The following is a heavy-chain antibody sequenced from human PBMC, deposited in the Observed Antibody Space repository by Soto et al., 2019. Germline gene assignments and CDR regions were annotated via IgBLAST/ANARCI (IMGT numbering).Heavy chain of an antibody. CDR1: GGSISSGDYY. D-gene: IGHD4-17*01. J-gene: IGHJ6*02. Sequence: PSETLSLTCTVSGGSISSGDYYWSWIRQPPGKGLEWIGYIYYSGSTYYNPSLKSRVTISVDTSKNQFSLKLSSVTAADTAVYYCARDPSGYGGNSYGMDVWGQGTTVTVSS. CDR2: IYYSGST. CDR3: ARDPSGYGGNSYGMDV. V-gene: IGHV4-30-4*01.